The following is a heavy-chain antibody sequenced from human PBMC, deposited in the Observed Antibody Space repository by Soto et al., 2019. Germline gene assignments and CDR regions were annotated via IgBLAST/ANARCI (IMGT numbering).Heavy chain of an antibody. J-gene: IGHJ4*02. D-gene: IGHD1-1*01. CDR3: AGAPDTTTDYFAPLEY. CDR2: IRRKANSYTT. V-gene: IGHV3-72*01. CDR1: GFTFSNAW. Sequence: GGSLRLSCAASGFTFSNAWMSWVRQAPGKGLEWVGRIRRKANSYTTVYAASVKGRFIISRHDSMNSVYLQMNSLKTEDTAVFFVAGAPDTTTDYFAPLEYGGQEILVTVPS.